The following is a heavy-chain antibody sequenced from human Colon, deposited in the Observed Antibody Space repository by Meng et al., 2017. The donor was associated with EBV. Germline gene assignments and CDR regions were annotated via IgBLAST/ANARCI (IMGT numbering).Heavy chain of an antibody. CDR1: GGSINSGVYY. CDR3: ARNYYFDY. V-gene: IGHV4-30-4*01. CDR2: IYYPGST. Sequence: GHRLVNPSHTLSLPRTVSGGSINSGVYYWSWIRQPPGKGRAWLDDIYYPGSTYSHPSLKSRVTISMDTSKNQFSLRLSSVTAADTAVYYCARNYYFDYWGQGTLVTVSS. J-gene: IGHJ4*02.